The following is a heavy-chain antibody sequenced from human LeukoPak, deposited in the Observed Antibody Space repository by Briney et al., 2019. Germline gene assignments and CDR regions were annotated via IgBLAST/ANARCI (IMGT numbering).Heavy chain of an antibody. D-gene: IGHD3-16*01. CDR1: GYTFTSYW. Sequence: GESLKISCNGSGYTFTSYWITWVRQMPGKGLEWMGIIYPGDSDTRYSPSFQGQVTISADKSISTTYLQWSSLKASDTAMYYCARSPSLRGGSYFDSWGQGTLVTVSS. V-gene: IGHV5-51*01. J-gene: IGHJ4*02. CDR2: IYPGDSDT. CDR3: ARSPSLRGGSYFDS.